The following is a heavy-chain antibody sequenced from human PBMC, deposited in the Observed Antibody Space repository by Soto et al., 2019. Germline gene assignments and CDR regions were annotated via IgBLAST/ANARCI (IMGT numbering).Heavy chain of an antibody. CDR2: ISAYNGNT. D-gene: IGHD5-12*01. V-gene: IGHV1-18*01. J-gene: IGHJ4*02. Sequence: GASVKVSCKASGYTFTSYGISWVRQAPGQGLEWMGWISAYNGNTNYAQKLQGRVTMTTDTSTSTAYMELRSLRSDDTAVYYCARDTADWSVATIPFDYWGQGTLVTVSS. CDR1: GYTFTSYG. CDR3: ARDTADWSVATIPFDY.